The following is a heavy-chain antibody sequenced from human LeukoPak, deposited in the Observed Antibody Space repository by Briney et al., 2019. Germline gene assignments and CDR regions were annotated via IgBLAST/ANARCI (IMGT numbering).Heavy chain of an antibody. CDR3: ARFQLVFDD. CDR2: IKQGGSEK. D-gene: IGHD6-13*01. V-gene: IGHV3-7*01. CDR1: GFTFSSHW. Sequence: GGSLRLSCVASGFTFSSHWMSWVRQAPGRGLEWVANIKQGGSEKYYVDSVKGRFTISRDDAKNSLYLQMNSLRAEDTAVYYCARFQLVFDDWGQGTLVTVSS. J-gene: IGHJ4*02.